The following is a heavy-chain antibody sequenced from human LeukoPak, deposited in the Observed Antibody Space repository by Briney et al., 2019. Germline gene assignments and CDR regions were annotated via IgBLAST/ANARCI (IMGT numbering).Heavy chain of an antibody. CDR2: ISAYNGNT. D-gene: IGHD2-2*01. CDR1: GYTFTSYD. J-gene: IGHJ5*02. CDR3: ARGPLLPAATTGFDP. Sequence: ASVKVSCKASGYTFTSYDINWVRQAPGQGLEWMGWISAYNGNTNYAQKLQGRVTMTTDTSTSTAYMELRSLGCDDTAVADCARGPLLPAATTGFDPWGRGPLFTFSS. V-gene: IGHV1-18*01.